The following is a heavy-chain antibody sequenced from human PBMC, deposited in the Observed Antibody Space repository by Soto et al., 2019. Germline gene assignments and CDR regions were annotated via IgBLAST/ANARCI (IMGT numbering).Heavy chain of an antibody. CDR1: GGSISSSSYY. V-gene: IGHV4-39*01. Sequence: QLQLQESGPGLVKPSETLSLTCTVSGGSISSSSYYWGWIRQPPGKGLEWIGSIYYSGSTYYNPSHKSRVTISVDTSKNQFSLKLSSVTAADTAVYYCASTIAAAGSMTRVDYWGQGTLVTVSS. CDR3: ASTIAAAGSMTRVDY. D-gene: IGHD6-13*01. CDR2: IYYSGST. J-gene: IGHJ4*02.